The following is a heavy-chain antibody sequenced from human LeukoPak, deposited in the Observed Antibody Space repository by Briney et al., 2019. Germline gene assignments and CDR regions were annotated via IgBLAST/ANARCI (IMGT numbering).Heavy chain of an antibody. J-gene: IGHJ6*03. CDR1: GFAFTSYS. CDR2: ISSTLRTI. D-gene: IGHD3-3*01. Sequence: AGGSLRLFCAASGFAFTSYSMNWVRQAPGKGLEWVSYISSTLRTIYYVDSVKGRFTISRDNAENSLFLQMNSLRAEDSAVYYCARVGDFGSDSTPLYFYRDVWGKGTTVTVSS. V-gene: IGHV3-48*04. CDR3: ARVGDFGSDSTPLYFYRDV.